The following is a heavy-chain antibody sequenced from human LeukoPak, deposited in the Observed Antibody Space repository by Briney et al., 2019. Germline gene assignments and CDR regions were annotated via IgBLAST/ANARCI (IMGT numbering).Heavy chain of an antibody. CDR1: GYSISSGYY. CDR2: IYHSGLA. CDR3: ARYSCSGGSCYGDY. J-gene: IGHJ4*02. V-gene: IGHV4-38-2*01. Sequence: SETLSLTCAVSGYSISSGYYWGWIRQPPGKGREWIGNIYHSGLAYYNPSLKSRVTISVDTSKNQFSLKLSSVTAADTAVYYCARYSCSGGSCYGDYWGQGTLVTVSS. D-gene: IGHD2-15*01.